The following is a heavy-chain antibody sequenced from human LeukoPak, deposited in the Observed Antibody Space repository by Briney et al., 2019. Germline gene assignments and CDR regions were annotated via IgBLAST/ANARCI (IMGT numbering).Heavy chain of an antibody. Sequence: PSETLSLTCSVPGASISRSTYYWGWIRQPPGKGLEWIGSVFHTGTAYHNPSLRSRVTISVDTSKNQFSLKLSSVTAADTAVYYCTKNDVGDYGTWGQGTLVTVSS. J-gene: IGHJ5*02. D-gene: IGHD4-17*01. CDR3: TKNDVGDYGT. V-gene: IGHV4-39*01. CDR2: VFHTGTA. CDR1: GASISRSTYY.